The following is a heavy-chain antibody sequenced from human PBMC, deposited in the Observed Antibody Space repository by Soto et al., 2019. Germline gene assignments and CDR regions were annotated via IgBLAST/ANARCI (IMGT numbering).Heavy chain of an antibody. CDR1: GYTFTSYA. CDR2: INAGNGNT. Sequence: QVQLVQSGAEEKKPGASVKVSCKASGYTFTSYAMHWVRQAPGQRLEWMGWINAGNGNTKYSQKFQGRVTITRDTSASTAYMELSSLRSEDTAVYYCVSSYCISTSCPPYYGMDVWGQGTTVTVSS. J-gene: IGHJ6*02. CDR3: VSSYCISTSCPPYYGMDV. V-gene: IGHV1-3*05. D-gene: IGHD2-2*01.